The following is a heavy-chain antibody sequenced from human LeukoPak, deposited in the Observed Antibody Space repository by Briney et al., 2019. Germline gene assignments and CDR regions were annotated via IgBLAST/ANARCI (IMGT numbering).Heavy chain of an antibody. J-gene: IGHJ4*02. CDR3: ATGDFDWLLGYFDY. V-gene: IGHV3-23*01. Sequence: GGSLRLSCAASGFTFSSYAMSWDRQAPGKGLEWVSAISGSGGSTYYADSVKGRFTISRDNSKNTLYLQMNSLRAEDTAVYYCATGDFDWLLGYFDYWGQGTLVTVSS. CDR2: ISGSGGST. D-gene: IGHD3-9*01. CDR1: GFTFSSYA.